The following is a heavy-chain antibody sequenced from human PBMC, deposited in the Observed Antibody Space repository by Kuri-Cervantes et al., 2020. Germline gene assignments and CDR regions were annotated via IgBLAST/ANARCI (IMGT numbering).Heavy chain of an antibody. CDR3: ARDSGVPGILTGNGMDV. V-gene: IGHV3-21*01. CDR2: ISSSSSYI. Sequence: LSLTCAASGYTFSSYSMNWVRQAPGKGLEWVSSISSSSSYIYYADSVKGRFTISRDNSKNTLYLQMNSLRAEDTAVYYCARDSGVPGILTGNGMDVWGQGTTVTVSS. CDR1: GYTFSSYS. J-gene: IGHJ6*02. D-gene: IGHD3-9*01.